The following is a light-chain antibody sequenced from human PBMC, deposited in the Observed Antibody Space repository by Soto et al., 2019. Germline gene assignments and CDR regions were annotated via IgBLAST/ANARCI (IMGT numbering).Light chain of an antibody. J-gene: IGKJ4*01. CDR2: AAS. V-gene: IGKV1-39*01. CDR3: QQTFLPPLT. Sequence: DIHITQSPSSLSAAVGDRVTITCRTSQTIVTYLNWFQQKSGEAPRLLIYAASNLRSGVSSRFSGSTSATEFTLTITDLRPEDVATYFCQQTFLPPLTFGGGTRVDI. CDR1: QTIVTY.